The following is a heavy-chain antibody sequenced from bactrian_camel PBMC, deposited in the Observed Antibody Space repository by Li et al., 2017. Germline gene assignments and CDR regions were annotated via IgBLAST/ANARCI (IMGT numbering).Heavy chain of an antibody. CDR3: AAWRAGTCTLTANRYSEL. CDR1: GSTTKTYC. Sequence: HVQLVESGGGSVEAGGSLKLSCAYSGSTTKTYCLGWFRQAPGKEREGVAAIYPASGTADYADNARDRFTISRNDAKTTVYLQMNNLKPEDTATYYCAAWRAGTCTLTANRYSELWGQGTLVTVS. CDR2: IYPASGTA. D-gene: IGHD5*01. V-gene: IGHV3S54*01. J-gene: IGHJ2*01.